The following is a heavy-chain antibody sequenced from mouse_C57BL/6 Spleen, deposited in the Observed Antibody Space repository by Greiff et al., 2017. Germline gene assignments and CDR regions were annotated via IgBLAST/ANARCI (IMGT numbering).Heavy chain of an antibody. Sequence: VQLQQSGAELVWPGASVTLSCKASGYTFTDYEMHWVKQTPVHGLEWIGAIDPETGGTAYNQKFKGKAILTADKSSSTAYMELRSLTAEDSAVYYCTRSTYGNYGFAYWGQGTLVTVSA. CDR3: TRSTYGNYGFAY. CDR1: GYTFTDYE. V-gene: IGHV1-15*01. J-gene: IGHJ3*01. CDR2: IDPETGGT. D-gene: IGHD2-1*01.